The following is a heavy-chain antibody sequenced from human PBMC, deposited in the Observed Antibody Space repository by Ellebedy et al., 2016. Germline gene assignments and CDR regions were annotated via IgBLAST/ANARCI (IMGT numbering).Heavy chain of an antibody. J-gene: IGHJ4*02. V-gene: IGHV4-39*07. CDR2: IHYNGRS. CDR3: ARHIGFLTGFDY. Sequence: SETLSLTCTVSGGPIDRINYYWGWIRQPPGKGLEWIGSIHYNGRSYYNPSLKSRVSMSVDTSKNQFSLKLSSVTAVDTAVYYCARHIGFLTGFDYWGQGTLVTVSS. D-gene: IGHD3-9*01. CDR1: GGPIDRINYY.